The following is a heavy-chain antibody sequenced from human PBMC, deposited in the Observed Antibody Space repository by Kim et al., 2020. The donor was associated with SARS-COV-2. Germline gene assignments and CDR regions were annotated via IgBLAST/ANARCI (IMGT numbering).Heavy chain of an antibody. J-gene: IGHJ4*02. CDR2: IYYSGST. Sequence: SETLSLTCTVSGGSISSSSYYWGWIRQPPGKGLEWIGSIYYSGSTYYNPSLKSRVTISVDTSKNQFSLKLSSVTAADTAVYYCARDANALPNLAGPPRIERLLDYWGQGTLVTVSS. CDR3: ARDANALPNLAGPPRIERLLDY. CDR1: GGSISSSSYY. D-gene: IGHD1-1*01. V-gene: IGHV4-39*07.